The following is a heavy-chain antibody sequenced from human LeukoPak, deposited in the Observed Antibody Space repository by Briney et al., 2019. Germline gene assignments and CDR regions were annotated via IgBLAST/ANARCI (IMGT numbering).Heavy chain of an antibody. V-gene: IGHV3-30*02. CDR3: AKESSSYRFEY. CDR1: GFTFSSYG. J-gene: IGHJ4*02. D-gene: IGHD6-6*01. CDR2: IRYDGTNK. Sequence: GGSLRLSCAASGFTFSSYGMHWVRQAPGKGLAWVAFIRYDGTNKYFGDSVKGRFTISRDNSKNKLYLQMNSLRADDTAVYYCAKESSSYRFEYWGQGTLVTVSS.